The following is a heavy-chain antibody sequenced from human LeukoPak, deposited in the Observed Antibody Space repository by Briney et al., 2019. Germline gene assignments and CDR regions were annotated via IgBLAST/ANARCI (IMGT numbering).Heavy chain of an antibody. CDR2: ISVIVCTH. V-gene: IGHV3-23*01. D-gene: IGHD3-3*01. CDR1: GFTFSSYA. J-gene: IGHJ4*02. CDR3: AKEAYYDFWSGYYYFDY. Sequence: PGGSLRLSCAASGFTFSSYAMSWVRQAPGKGLEWVSDISVIVCTHYSASSVNGRFTISRDNSKYPLYLQMNSLRAEDTAVYYCAKEAYYDFWSGYYYFDYWGQGTLVTVSS.